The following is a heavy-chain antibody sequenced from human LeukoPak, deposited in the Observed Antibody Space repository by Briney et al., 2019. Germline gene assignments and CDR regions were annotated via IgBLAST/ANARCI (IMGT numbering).Heavy chain of an antibody. CDR1: GYTFTGYY. J-gene: IGHJ4*02. D-gene: IGHD1-26*01. CDR3: ARDARGGSYRGGYFDY. CDR2: INPNSGGT. Sequence: ASVKVSCKASGYTFTGYYMHWVRQAPGQGLEWMGWINPNSGGTNYAQKFQGRVTMTRDTSISTAYMELSRLRSDDTAVYYCARDARGGSYRGGYFDYWGQGTLVTVSS. V-gene: IGHV1-2*02.